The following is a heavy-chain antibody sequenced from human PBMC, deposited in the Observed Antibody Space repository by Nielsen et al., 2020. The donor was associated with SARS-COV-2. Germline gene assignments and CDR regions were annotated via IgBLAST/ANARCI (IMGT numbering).Heavy chain of an antibody. CDR3: AREGLDYYYMDV. D-gene: IGHD6-6*01. Sequence: SLKISCAASGFGFGDYAMHWVRQAPGKGLEWVAGISWNSGDIGYADSVKGRFTISRDNAKNSLYLQMNSLRDEDTAVYYCAREGLDYYYMDVWGKGTTVTVSS. CDR1: GFGFGDYA. J-gene: IGHJ6*03. V-gene: IGHV3-9*01. CDR2: ISWNSGDI.